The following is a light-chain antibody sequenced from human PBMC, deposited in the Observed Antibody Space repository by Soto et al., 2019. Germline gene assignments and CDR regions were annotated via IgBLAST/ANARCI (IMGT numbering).Light chain of an antibody. CDR3: SSDATGGSYV. CDR1: SSDVGGSNS. Sequence: QSALTQPASVSGSPGQSIAISCTGTSSDVGGSNSVSWYQQHPGKAPKLLIYDVSHRPSGVSNRFSGSKADNTASLTISGLQAEDEADYYCSSDATGGSYVFGTGTKLTVL. V-gene: IGLV2-14*01. J-gene: IGLJ1*01. CDR2: DVS.